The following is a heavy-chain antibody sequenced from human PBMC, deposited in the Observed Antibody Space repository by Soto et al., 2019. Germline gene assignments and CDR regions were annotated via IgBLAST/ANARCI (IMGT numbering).Heavy chain of an antibody. J-gene: IGHJ6*02. CDR1: GGTFSSYA. V-gene: IGHV1-69*13. CDR3: ARKELLWFGEFPGGMDV. D-gene: IGHD3-10*01. Sequence: SVKVSCKASGGTFSSYAISWVRQAPGQGLEWMGGIIPIFGTANYAQKFQGRDTITADESTSTAYMELSSLRSEDTAVYYCARKELLWFGEFPGGMDVWGQGTTVTVSS. CDR2: IIPIFGTA.